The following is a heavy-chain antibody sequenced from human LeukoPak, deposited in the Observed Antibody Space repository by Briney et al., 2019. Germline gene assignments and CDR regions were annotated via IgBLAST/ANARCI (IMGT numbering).Heavy chain of an antibody. CDR1: GFTFSSYA. V-gene: IGHV3-23*01. Sequence: GGSLRLSCVASGFTFSSYAMSWVRQAPGMGLEWVSGISGSGGSTYYADSVKGRFTISRDNSKNTLYLQMSSLRAEDTAVYYCAKAGFYDSSGYYLNGFDYWGQGTLVTVSS. CDR3: AKAGFYDSSGYYLNGFDY. D-gene: IGHD3-22*01. J-gene: IGHJ4*02. CDR2: ISGSGGST.